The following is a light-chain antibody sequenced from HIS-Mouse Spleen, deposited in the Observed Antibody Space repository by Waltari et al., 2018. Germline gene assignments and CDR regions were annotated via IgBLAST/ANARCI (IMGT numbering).Light chain of an antibody. Sequence: DIVMTQSPLSLPVTPGEPASISCRSSQSLLHSNGYNYLDWYLQKPGQSPQLLIYLGSNRASGVPDRCSGSGSGTDFTLKISRVEAEDVGVYYCMQALQTPRGGSFGQGTKVEIK. CDR1: QSLLHSNGYNY. CDR3: MQALQTPRGGS. J-gene: IGKJ1*01. CDR2: LGS. V-gene: IGKV2-28*01.